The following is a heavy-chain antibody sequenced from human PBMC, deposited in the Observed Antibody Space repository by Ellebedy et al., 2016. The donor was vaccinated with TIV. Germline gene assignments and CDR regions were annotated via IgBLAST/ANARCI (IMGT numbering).Heavy chain of an antibody. D-gene: IGHD4-17*01. CDR3: AYGRSTVTLSYYYYGMDV. V-gene: IGHV1-69*06. CDR2: IIPIFGTA. J-gene: IGHJ6*02. CDR1: GGTFSSYA. Sequence: ASVKVSXXASGGTFSSYAISWVRQAPGQGLEWMGGIIPIFGTANYAQKFQGRVTITADKSTSTAYMELSSLRSEDTAAYYCAYGRSTVTLSYYYYGMDVWGQGTTVTVSS.